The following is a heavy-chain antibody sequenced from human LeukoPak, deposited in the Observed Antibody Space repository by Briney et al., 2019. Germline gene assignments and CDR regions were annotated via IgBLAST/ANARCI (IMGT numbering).Heavy chain of an antibody. V-gene: IGHV1-18*01. CDR3: ARDYYDSSGYYFGAAFDY. D-gene: IGHD3-22*01. CDR2: ISVYNGDT. J-gene: IGHJ4*02. Sequence: EASVKVSCKASGYTFTSYGISWVRQAPGQGLEWMGWISVYNGDTKYAQTFQGRVTMTRDTSTSTVYMELSSLRSEDTAVYYCARDYYDSSGYYFGAAFDYWGQGTLVTVSS. CDR1: GYTFTSYG.